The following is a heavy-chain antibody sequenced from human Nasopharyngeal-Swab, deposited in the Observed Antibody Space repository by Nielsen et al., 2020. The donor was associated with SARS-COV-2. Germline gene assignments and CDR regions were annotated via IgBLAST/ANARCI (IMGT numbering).Heavy chain of an antibody. Sequence: GSLRLSCTVSGGSISSSSYYWGWVRQPPGKGLEWIGSIYYSGSTYYNPSLKSRVTISVDTSKNQFSLKLSSVIAADTAVYYCAATSVLRFLEWLNNWFDPWGQGTLVTVSS. CDR3: AATSVLRFLEWLNNWFDP. CDR1: GGSISSSSYY. CDR2: IYYSGST. V-gene: IGHV4-39*01. D-gene: IGHD3-3*01. J-gene: IGHJ5*02.